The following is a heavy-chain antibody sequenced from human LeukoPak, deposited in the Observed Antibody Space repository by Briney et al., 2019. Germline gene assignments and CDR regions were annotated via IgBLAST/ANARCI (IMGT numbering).Heavy chain of an antibody. J-gene: IGHJ4*02. D-gene: IGHD6-13*01. V-gene: IGHV3-23*01. CDR1: GFTFSSFA. CDR2: ISGSGST. CDR3: ATTGYSSRNY. Sequence: PGGSLRLSCAASGFTFSSFAMSWVRQAPGKGLEWVSAISGSGSTYYADSVKGRFTISRDNSKNTLYLRMNSPRAEDTAVYYCATTGYSSRNYWGQGTQVTVSS.